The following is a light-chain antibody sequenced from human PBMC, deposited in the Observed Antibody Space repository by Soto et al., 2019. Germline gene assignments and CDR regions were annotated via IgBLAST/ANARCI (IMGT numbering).Light chain of an antibody. Sequence: QSALTQPAFVSGSPGQSITISCTGTNSDVGGYNFVSWYQQHPGKVPKLMIYDVTNRPSGVSNRVSGSKSGNTASLTISGLQAEDEADYYCSSYTGSSTLVFGTGTKVTVL. CDR3: SSYTGSSTLV. CDR2: DVT. V-gene: IGLV2-14*01. J-gene: IGLJ1*01. CDR1: NSDVGGYNF.